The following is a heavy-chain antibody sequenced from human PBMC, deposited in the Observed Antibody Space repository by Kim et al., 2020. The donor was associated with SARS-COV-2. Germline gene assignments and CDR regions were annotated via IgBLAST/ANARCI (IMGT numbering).Heavy chain of an antibody. CDR1: GGSISSSNYY. V-gene: IGHV4-39*01. CDR2: IYYSGST. Sequence: SETLSLTCTVSGGSISSSNYYWGWIRQPPGKGLEWIGSIYYSGSTYYNPSLKSRVTISVDTSKNQFSLKLSSVTAADTAVYYCARRDSSGYFSYYFDYWG. CDR3: ARRDSSGYFSYYFDY. D-gene: IGHD3-22*01. J-gene: IGHJ4*01.